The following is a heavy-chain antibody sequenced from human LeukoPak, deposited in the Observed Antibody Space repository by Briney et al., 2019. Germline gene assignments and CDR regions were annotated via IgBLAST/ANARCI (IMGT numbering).Heavy chain of an antibody. Sequence: KPSETLSLTCAVYGGSFSGYYWSWIRQPPGKGLEWIGEINHSASTNYNPSLKSRVTISVDTSKNQFSLKLSSVTAADTAVYYCARGSRSDFWSGYYTRVLGYFDYWGQGTLVTVSS. D-gene: IGHD3-3*01. CDR3: ARGSRSDFWSGYYTRVLGYFDY. CDR1: GGSFSGYY. CDR2: INHSAST. V-gene: IGHV4-34*01. J-gene: IGHJ4*02.